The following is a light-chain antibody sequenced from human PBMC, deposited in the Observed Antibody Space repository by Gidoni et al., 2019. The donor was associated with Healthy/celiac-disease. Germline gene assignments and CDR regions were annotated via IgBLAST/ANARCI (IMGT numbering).Light chain of an antibody. CDR2: EVG. CDR1: SSNVGGYNY. CDR3: SSYTSSSTLGV. Sequence: QSALTQPASVSGSPGQSITISCTGTSSNVGGYNYVSWYQQPPGKAPKLMIYEVGNRPAGVSNRFSCSKSGNTALLTISGLQAEDEADYYCSSYTSSSTLGVFGGGTKLTVL. V-gene: IGLV2-14*01. J-gene: IGLJ3*02.